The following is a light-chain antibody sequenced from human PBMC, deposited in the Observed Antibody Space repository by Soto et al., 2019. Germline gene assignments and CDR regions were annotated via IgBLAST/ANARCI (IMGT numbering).Light chain of an antibody. V-gene: IGLV2-23*01. CDR3: CAYAGSGTVV. J-gene: IGLJ3*02. CDR2: VAT. Sequence: QSALTQPASVSGSPEQSITISCTGTSNDVGRYNLVSWYQQHPGKAPKVMIYVATKRPSGVSNRFSGSKSGNTASLTISGLQAEDEADYYCCAYAGSGTVVFGGGTKVTVL. CDR1: SNDVGRYNL.